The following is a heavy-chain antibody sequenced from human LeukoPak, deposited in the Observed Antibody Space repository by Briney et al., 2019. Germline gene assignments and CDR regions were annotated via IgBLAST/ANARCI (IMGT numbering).Heavy chain of an antibody. D-gene: IGHD3-22*01. CDR1: GYTFTSYY. CDR3: ARSGGIYYDSSGYYDYFDY. V-gene: IGHV1-46*01. J-gene: IGHJ4*02. Sequence: ASVKVSCKASGYTFTSYYMHWVRQAPGQGPEWMGIINPSGGITSYAQKFQGRVTMTRDMSTSTVYMELSSLRSEDTAVYYCARSGGIYYDSSGYYDYFDYWGQGTLVTVSS. CDR2: INPSGGIT.